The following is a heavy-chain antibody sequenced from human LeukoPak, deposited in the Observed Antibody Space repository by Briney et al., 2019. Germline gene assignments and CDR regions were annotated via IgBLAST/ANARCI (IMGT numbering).Heavy chain of an antibody. J-gene: IGHJ4*02. Sequence: ASETLSLTCTVSGGSISNNNHYWGWTRQPPGKGLEWIGMINDIGSTHYHPSLKRRVTISVDTSKNQFSLKLSSVTAADTAVYYCAKDTWLAYWGQGTLVTVSS. CDR2: INDIGST. CDR1: GGSISNNNHY. V-gene: IGHV4-39*02. D-gene: IGHD3-10*01. CDR3: AKDTWLAY.